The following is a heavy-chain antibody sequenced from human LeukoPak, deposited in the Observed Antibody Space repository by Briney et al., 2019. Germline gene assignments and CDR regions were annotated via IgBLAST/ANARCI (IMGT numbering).Heavy chain of an antibody. CDR1: GFTFSSYG. CDR2: ISYDGSNK. V-gene: IGHV3-30*03. J-gene: IGHJ3*02. CDR3: ARVPTSGRYGVGAFDI. D-gene: IGHD1-26*01. Sequence: GGSLRLSCAASGFTFSSYGMHWVRQAPGKGLEWVAVISYDGSNKYYADSVKGRFTISRDNSKNTLYLQMNSLRAEDTAVYYCARVPTSGRYGVGAFDIWGQGTMVTVSS.